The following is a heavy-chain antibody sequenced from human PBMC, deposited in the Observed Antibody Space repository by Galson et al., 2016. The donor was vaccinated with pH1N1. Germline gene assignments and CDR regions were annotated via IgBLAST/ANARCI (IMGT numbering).Heavy chain of an antibody. CDR3: ARHKSSSDDYFFYNMYV. J-gene: IGHJ6*02. CDR2: VYPGDSDT. CDR1: GYIFSTFW. Sequence: QSGAEVKKPGESLKISCKGSGYIFSTFWIGWVRQMPGKGLEWMGIVYPGDSDTRYNPSFKGQVTISVDKSISTAYLQWSSLKASDSAIYFCARHKSSSDDYFFYNMYVWRQGTTVTVSS. V-gene: IGHV5-51*01. D-gene: IGHD6-6*01.